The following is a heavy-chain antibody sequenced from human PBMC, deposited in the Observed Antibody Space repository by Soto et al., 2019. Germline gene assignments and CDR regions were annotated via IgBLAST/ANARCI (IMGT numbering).Heavy chain of an antibody. CDR1: GFPFTSSA. CDR3: SRDRIVPAAGTEGEKRAHDYSYGMEV. D-gene: IGHD6-13*01. CDR2: IVVASGNT. Sequence: ASVKVSCKHSGFPFTSSAVQWHRQPPAQCLDWIGWIVVASGNTNYARKFPETVTIXRDXXXRTAYMELSSLRAEEAAVYXRSRDRIVPAAGTEGEKRAHDYSYGMEVWEQGTTVTVSS. J-gene: IGHJ6*01. V-gene: IGHV1-58*01.